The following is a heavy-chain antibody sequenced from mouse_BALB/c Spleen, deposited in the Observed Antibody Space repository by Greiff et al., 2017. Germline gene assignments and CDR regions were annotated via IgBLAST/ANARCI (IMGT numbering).Heavy chain of an antibody. CDR2: ISNGGGST. V-gene: IGHV5-12-2*01. D-gene: IGHD3-1*01. CDR1: GFTFSSYT. Sequence: EVKLVESGGGLVQPGGSLKLSCAASGFTFSSYTMSWVRQTPEKRLEWVAYISNGGGSTYYPDTVKGRFTISRDNAKNTLYLQMSSLKSEDTTMYYCARHGARATYYYAMDYWGQGTSVTVSS. J-gene: IGHJ4*01. CDR3: ARHGARATYYYAMDY.